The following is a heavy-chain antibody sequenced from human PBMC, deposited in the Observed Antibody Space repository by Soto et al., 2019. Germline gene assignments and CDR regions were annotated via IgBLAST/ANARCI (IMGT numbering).Heavy chain of an antibody. V-gene: IGHV6-1*01. Sequence: FSLTCAISGDSVSSNSAAGSWIRQSPSGGLEWLGRTYYRSRFFSDYAESVKSRIIINPDTSKNQFSLQLKSVTPEDTAVYYCARDRYSSSGWFDPWGQGTPVTVS. CDR1: GDSVSSNSAA. J-gene: IGHJ5*02. CDR2: TYYRSRFFS. D-gene: IGHD6-6*01. CDR3: ARDRYSSSGWFDP.